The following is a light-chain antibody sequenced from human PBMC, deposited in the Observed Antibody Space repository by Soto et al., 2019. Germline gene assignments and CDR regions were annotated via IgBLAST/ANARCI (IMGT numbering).Light chain of an antibody. V-gene: IGKV1-5*01. Sequence: DIQMTQSPSGLSASVGDRVTITCRASQSITNYLNWYQHKPGQAPNLLIYAASTLQAGVPSRFSGSGSGTEFTLTISSLQPDDSATYFCQRYNDKFGQGTKVDIK. CDR2: AAS. CDR1: QSITNY. CDR3: QRYNDK. J-gene: IGKJ1*01.